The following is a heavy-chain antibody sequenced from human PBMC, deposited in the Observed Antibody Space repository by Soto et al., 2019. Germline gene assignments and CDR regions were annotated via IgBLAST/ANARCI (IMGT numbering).Heavy chain of an antibody. J-gene: IGHJ5*02. V-gene: IGHV2-5*02. CDR3: AHSGGSLGSDWFDP. CDR1: GFSLSTSGVS. CDR2: IYWDDDK. D-gene: IGHD2-15*01. Sequence: QITLKESGPTLVKPTQPLTLTCTFSGFSLSTSGVSVGWIRQPPGKALEWLALIYWDDDKRYSPSLKSRLTITKDTSRSQVVLTMTNMDPVDTATYYCAHSGGSLGSDWFDPWGQGTLVTVSS.